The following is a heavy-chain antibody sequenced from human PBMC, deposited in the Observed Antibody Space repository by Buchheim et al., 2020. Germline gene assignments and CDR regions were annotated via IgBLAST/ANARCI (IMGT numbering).Heavy chain of an antibody. CDR2: INPNSGGP. CDR1: GYTFTGYY. CDR3: ARDLRYCSGGSCYLHYYYGMDV. V-gene: IGHV1-2*06. J-gene: IGHJ6*02. Sequence: QVQLVQSGAEVKKPGAPVKVSCKAFGYTFTGYYMHWVRQAPGQGLEWMGRINPNSGGPNYAQKFQGRVTMTRETSISTAYMELSRLRSDDTAVYYCARDLRYCSGGSCYLHYYYGMDVWGQGTT. D-gene: IGHD2-15*01.